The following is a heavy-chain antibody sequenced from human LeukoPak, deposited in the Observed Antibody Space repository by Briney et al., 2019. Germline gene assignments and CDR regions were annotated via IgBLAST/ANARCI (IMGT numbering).Heavy chain of an antibody. CDR1: GFTFSDYY. J-gene: IGHJ4*02. Sequence: PGGSLRLSCAASGFTFSDYYMSWIRQAPGKGLEWVSYISSSGSTIYYADSVKDRFTISRDNAKNSLYLQMNSLRAEDTAVYYCARARGSYQAAYYFDYWGQGTLVTVSS. V-gene: IGHV3-11*01. D-gene: IGHD1-26*01. CDR3: ARARGSYQAAYYFDY. CDR2: ISSSGSTI.